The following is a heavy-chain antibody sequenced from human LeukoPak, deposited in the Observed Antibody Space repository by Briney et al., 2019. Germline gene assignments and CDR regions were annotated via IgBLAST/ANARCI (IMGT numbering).Heavy chain of an antibody. CDR1: GFTFSRFA. J-gene: IGHJ4*02. CDR2: ISYDGSYK. Sequence: GGSLRLSCAASGFTFSRFAVHWVRQAPGKGLEWVAVISYDGSYKYYADSVQGRFTISRDNSKNTLYLQMNSLSTEDTAVYYCARVSGAEAATGGYFDRWGQGTLVTVSS. D-gene: IGHD6-13*01. V-gene: IGHV3-30*04. CDR3: ARVSGAEAATGGYFDR.